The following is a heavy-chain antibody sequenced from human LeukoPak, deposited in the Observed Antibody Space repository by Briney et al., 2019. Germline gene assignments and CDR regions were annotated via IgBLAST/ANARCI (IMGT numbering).Heavy chain of an antibody. CDR2: ISAFNGNT. CDR3: ARGLRGTYYYESSGSDY. D-gene: IGHD3-22*01. CDR1: NYTFISYG. V-gene: IGHV1-18*01. J-gene: IGHJ4*02. Sequence: ASVKGSCKTSNYTFISYGMSWVRQAPGQGLEWMGGISAFNGNTNDAQKCQGRVTKTTDTSTSTGYLEVSSLRVDDPPVYYCARGLRGTYYYESSGSDYWGQGTLVTVSS.